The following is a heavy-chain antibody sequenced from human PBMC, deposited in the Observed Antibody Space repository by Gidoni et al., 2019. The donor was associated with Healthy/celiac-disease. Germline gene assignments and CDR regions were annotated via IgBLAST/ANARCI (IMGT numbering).Heavy chain of an antibody. V-gene: IGHV3-30*01. CDR3: ARVRDYGDYGVHDAFDI. CDR1: GFTFSSYA. Sequence: QVQLVESGGGVVQPGRSLRLSCAASGFTFSSYAMHWVRQAPGKGLEWVAVISYDGSNKYYADSVKGRFTISRDNSKNTLYLQMNSLRAEDTAVYYCARVRDYGDYGVHDAFDIWGQGTMVTVSS. CDR2: ISYDGSNK. D-gene: IGHD4-17*01. J-gene: IGHJ3*02.